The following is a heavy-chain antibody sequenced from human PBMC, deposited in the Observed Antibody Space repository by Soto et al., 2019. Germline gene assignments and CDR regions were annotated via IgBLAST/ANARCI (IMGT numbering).Heavy chain of an antibody. Sequence: EVQLLESGGGLVQPGGSLRLSCAASGFTFSTYAMTWVRQAPGKGLEWVSAISASGGRTYYADSVKGRFTISRDNSKSTLYLQMNSLRVDVTAVYYCAKVVFTSSYGYLFYYWGRGSLVTVSS. J-gene: IGHJ4*02. CDR1: GFTFSTYA. CDR2: ISASGGRT. D-gene: IGHD5-18*01. V-gene: IGHV3-23*01. CDR3: AKVVFTSSYGYLFYY.